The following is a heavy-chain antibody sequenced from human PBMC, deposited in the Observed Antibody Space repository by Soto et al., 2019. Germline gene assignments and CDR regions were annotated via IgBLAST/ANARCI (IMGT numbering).Heavy chain of an antibody. D-gene: IGHD2-2*01. Sequence: PSETLSLTCTVSGGSISSYYWSWIRQPPGKGLEWIGYIYYSGSTNYNPSLKSRVTISVDTSKNQFSLKLSSVTAADTAVYYCASAAVVPAAHYFDYWGQGTLVTVS. CDR3: ASAAVVPAAHYFDY. J-gene: IGHJ4*02. CDR1: GGSISSYY. CDR2: IYYSGST. V-gene: IGHV4-59*01.